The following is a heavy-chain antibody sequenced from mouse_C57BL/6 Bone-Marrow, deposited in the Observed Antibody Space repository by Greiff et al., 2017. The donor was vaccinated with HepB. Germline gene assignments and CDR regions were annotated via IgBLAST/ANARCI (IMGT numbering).Heavy chain of an antibody. CDR1: GYSITSGYY. CDR2: ISYDGSN. V-gene: IGHV3-6*01. D-gene: IGHD1-1*01. Sequence: EVQLVDSGPGLVKPSQSLSLTCSVTGYSITSGYYWNWIRQFPGNKLEWMGYISYDGSNNYNPSLKNRISITRDTSKNQFFLKLNSVTTEDTATYYCAREDITTVAYWGQGTLVTVSA. CDR3: AREDITTVAY. J-gene: IGHJ3*01.